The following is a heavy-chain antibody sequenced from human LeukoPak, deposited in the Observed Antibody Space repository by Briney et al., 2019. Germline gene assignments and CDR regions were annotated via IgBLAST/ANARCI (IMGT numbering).Heavy chain of an antibody. Sequence: PGGSLRLFCASSGFTFSSNAMIWVRQAPGKGLEWVSGISDSGDTTYYADSVKGRFTISRDNAKNSLYLQMNSLRAEDTAVYYCARGYGSGLTNAFDIWGQGTMVTVSS. J-gene: IGHJ3*02. CDR2: ISDSGDTT. CDR3: ARGYGSGLTNAFDI. CDR1: GFTFSSNA. D-gene: IGHD3-10*01. V-gene: IGHV3-23*01.